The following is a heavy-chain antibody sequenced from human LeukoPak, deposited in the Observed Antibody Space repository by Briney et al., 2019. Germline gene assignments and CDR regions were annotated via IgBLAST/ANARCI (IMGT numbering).Heavy chain of an antibody. CDR2: IYYSGST. CDR3: ARVVDIVATIIGDAFDI. Sequence: SETQSLTCTVSGGSISSSSYYWGWIRQPPGKGLEWIGSIYYSGSTYYNPSLKSRVTISVDTSKNQFSLKLSSVTAADTAVYYCARVVDIVATIIGDAFDIWGQGTMVTVSS. D-gene: IGHD5-12*01. J-gene: IGHJ3*02. V-gene: IGHV4-39*01. CDR1: GGSISSSSYY.